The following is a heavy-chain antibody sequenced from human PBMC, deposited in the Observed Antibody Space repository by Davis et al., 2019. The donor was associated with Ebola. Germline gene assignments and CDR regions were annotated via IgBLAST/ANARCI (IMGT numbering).Heavy chain of an antibody. J-gene: IGHJ4*02. V-gene: IGHV4-39*07. D-gene: IGHD1-26*01. CDR1: GGSIISSSYY. CDR3: ARGRTGSYRPRLDY. Sequence: SETLSLTCTVSGGSIISSSYYWGWIRQPPGKGLEWIGSIYYSGSTYYNPSLKSRVTISVDTSKNQFSLKLNSVTAADTAVYFCARGRTGSYRPRLDYWGQGTLVTVSS. CDR2: IYYSGST.